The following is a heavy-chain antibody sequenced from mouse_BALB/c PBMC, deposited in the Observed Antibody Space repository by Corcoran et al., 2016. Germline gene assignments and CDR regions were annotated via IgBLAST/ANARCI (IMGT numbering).Heavy chain of an antibody. Sequence: EVQLQQSGPELVKPGASVKISCKASGYSFTGYYMHWVKQSHVKSLEWIGRINPYNGATSYNQNFKDKASLTVDKSSSTAYMELHSLTSEDSAVYYCARSGFHAMDYWGQGTSVTVSS. CDR1: GYSFTGYY. CDR2: INPYNGAT. J-gene: IGHJ4*01. CDR3: ARSGFHAMDY. V-gene: IGHV1-26*01.